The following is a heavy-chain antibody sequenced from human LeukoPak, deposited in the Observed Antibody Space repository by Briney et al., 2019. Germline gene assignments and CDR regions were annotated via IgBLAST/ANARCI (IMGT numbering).Heavy chain of an antibody. D-gene: IGHD1-20*01. CDR1: GGSFSGYY. CDR3: ARSPDRYNWNPGNWFDP. J-gene: IGHJ5*02. CDR2: INHSGST. Sequence: PSETLSLTCAVYGGSFSGYYWSWIRQPPGKGLEWIGEINHSGSTNYNPSLKSRVTISVDTSKNQFSLKLTSVTAADTAVYYCARSPDRYNWNPGNWFDPWGQGTLVTVSS. V-gene: IGHV4-34*01.